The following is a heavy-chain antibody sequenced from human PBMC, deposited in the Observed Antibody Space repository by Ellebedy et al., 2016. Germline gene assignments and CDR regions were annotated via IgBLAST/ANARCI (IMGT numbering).Heavy chain of an antibody. CDR1: GFSFSDHY. Sequence: GGSLRLSCAASGFSFSDHYLDWVRQAPGKGLEWVGRSRGKGDRYTTEYAASAKGRFSISRDDSENSLYLQMNSLKTEDTAVYYCASSGWFSSYFFDYWGQGTLVTVSS. CDR2: SRGKGDRYTT. CDR3: ASSGWFSSYFFDY. V-gene: IGHV3-72*01. D-gene: IGHD6-19*01. J-gene: IGHJ4*02.